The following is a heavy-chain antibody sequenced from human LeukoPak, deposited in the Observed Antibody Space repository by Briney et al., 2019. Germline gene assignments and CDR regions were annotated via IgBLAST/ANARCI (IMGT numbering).Heavy chain of an antibody. CDR2: FDPEDGET. V-gene: IGHV1-24*01. CDR1: GYTLTELS. J-gene: IGHJ6*02. D-gene: IGHD1-20*01. CDR3: ATTHNWNRYYYYGMDV. Sequence: ASVKVSCKVSGYTLTELSMLWVRQAPGKGLEWMGGFDPEDGETIYAQKFQGRVTMTEDTSTDTAYMELSSLRSEDAAVYYCATTHNWNRYYYYGMDVWGQGTTVTVSS.